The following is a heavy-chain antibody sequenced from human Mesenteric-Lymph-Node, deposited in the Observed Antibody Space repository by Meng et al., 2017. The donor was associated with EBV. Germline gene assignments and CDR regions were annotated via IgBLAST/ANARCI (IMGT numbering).Heavy chain of an antibody. Sequence: QVQFQQWGAGLLKPSETLSLPCAVYGDSFSGYFWSWIRQPLGKGLEWIGEINHSGGTNYNPSLESRVTISVDASKNQFSLKLRSVTAADTAVYYCARGGGVLTPLDYWGQGGLVTVSS. D-gene: IGHD4-23*01. J-gene: IGHJ4*02. CDR1: GDSFSGYF. V-gene: IGHV4-34*02. CDR2: INHSGGT. CDR3: ARGGGVLTPLDY.